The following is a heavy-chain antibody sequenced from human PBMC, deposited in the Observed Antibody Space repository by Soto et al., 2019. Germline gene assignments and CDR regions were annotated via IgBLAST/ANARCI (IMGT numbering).Heavy chain of an antibody. CDR3: ARADYGGDYFDY. D-gene: IGHD4-17*01. J-gene: IGHJ4*02. V-gene: IGHV3-66*01. CDR1: GFTVSTYH. Sequence: AGGSLRLSCAASGFTVSTYHMSWVRQAPGKGLEWVSVIYSAGSGDFADSVKARFTISRDNSKNTLYLQMSSLRAEDTAVYYCARADYGGDYFDYWGQGTLVTVSS. CDR2: IYSAGSG.